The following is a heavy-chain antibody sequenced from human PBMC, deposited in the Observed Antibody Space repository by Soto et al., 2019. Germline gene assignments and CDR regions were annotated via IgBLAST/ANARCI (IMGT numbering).Heavy chain of an antibody. CDR3: AREGLVYVGSGSYYSKASRYYYYGMDV. D-gene: IGHD3-10*01. J-gene: IGHJ6*02. CDR2: IYSGGST. V-gene: IGHV3-66*01. Sequence: APGKGLEWVSVIYSGGSTYYADSVKGRFTISRDNSKNTLYLQMNSLRAEDTAVYYCAREGLVYVGSGSYYSKASRYYYYGMDVWGQGTTVTVSS.